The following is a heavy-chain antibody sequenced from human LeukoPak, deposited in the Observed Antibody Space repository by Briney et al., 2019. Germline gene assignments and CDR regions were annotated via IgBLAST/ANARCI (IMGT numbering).Heavy chain of an antibody. Sequence: PSETLSLTCTVSGGSVSSDGYYWSWIRQPPGKGLEWIGFISFSGNTNYNPSLKSRVTISRDTSENRFSLKLSSVTATDTAVYYCARSSAWSPFDYWGQGTLVTVSS. J-gene: IGHJ4*02. CDR2: ISFSGNT. CDR1: GGSVSSDGYY. V-gene: IGHV4-61*08. CDR3: ARSSAWSPFDY. D-gene: IGHD6-19*01.